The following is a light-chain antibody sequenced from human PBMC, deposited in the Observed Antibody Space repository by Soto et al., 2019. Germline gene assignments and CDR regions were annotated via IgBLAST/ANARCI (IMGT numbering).Light chain of an antibody. CDR3: QQYNRYRT. J-gene: IGKJ1*01. V-gene: IGKV1-5*03. CDR1: QSINAW. Sequence: DIQLTQSPSTLSASVGDRVTITCRASQSINAWLAWYQQKPGQAPNLLIYKASTLESGVPSRFSGSGFGTEFTLTISSLQPDDFATYYCQQYNRYRTFGQGTKVDI. CDR2: KAS.